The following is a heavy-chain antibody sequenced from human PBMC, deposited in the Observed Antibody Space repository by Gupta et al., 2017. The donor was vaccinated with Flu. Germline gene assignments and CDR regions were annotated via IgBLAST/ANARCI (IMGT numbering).Heavy chain of an antibody. V-gene: IGHV3-23*01. Sequence: EVQLLESGGGLAQPGGSLRLSCAASGFTFSAFGMGWVRQAPGKGLEWVSTISGGTTYYADSVKGRFTISKDTSRNTLFLQMDSLRAEDTAVYYCVKDAGYGEYAYWGQGTLLTVSS. J-gene: IGHJ1*01. CDR2: ISGGTT. D-gene: IGHD4-17*01. CDR1: GFTFSAFG. CDR3: VKDAGYGEYAY.